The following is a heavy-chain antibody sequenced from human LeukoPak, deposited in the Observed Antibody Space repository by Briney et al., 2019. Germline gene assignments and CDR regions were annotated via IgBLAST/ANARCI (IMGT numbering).Heavy chain of an antibody. CDR3: ARKVTLGYCSGGSCYSPLDY. CDR1: GGSFSGYY. V-gene: IGHV4-34*01. CDR2: INHSGST. D-gene: IGHD2-15*01. J-gene: IGHJ4*02. Sequence: SETLSLTCAVYGGSFSGYYWSWIRQPPGKGLEWIGEINHSGSTNYKPSLKSRVTISVDTSKNQFSLKLSSVTAADTAVYYCARKVTLGYCSGGSCYSPLDYWGQGTLVTVSS.